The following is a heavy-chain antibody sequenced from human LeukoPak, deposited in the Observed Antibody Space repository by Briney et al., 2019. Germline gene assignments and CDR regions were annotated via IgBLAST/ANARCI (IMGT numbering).Heavy chain of an antibody. V-gene: IGHV4-59*01. CDR2: IYYSGST. CDR1: GGSISSYY. CDR3: AXYDSSGYSPPNAFDI. J-gene: IGHJ3*02. Sequence: SETLSLTCTVSGGSISSYYWSWIRQPPGKGLEWIGYIYYSGSTNYNPSLKSRVTISVDTSKNQFSLKLSSVTAADTAVYYCAXYDSSGYSPPNAFDIWGQGTMVTVSS. D-gene: IGHD3-22*01.